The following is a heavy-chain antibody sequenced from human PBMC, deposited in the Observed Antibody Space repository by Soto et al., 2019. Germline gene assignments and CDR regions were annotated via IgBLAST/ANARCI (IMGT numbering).Heavy chain of an antibody. V-gene: IGHV4-30-4*01. J-gene: IGHJ4*02. D-gene: IGHD3-10*01. CDR1: GGSISSGDYY. CDR3: ARDEGGTMVRGNYFDY. Sequence: SETLSLTCTVSGGSISSGDYYWSWIRQPPGKGLEWIGYIYYGGSTYYNPSLKSRVTISVDTSKNQFSLKLSSVTAADTAVYYCARDEGGTMVRGNYFDYCGQGTLVTVSS. CDR2: IYYGGST.